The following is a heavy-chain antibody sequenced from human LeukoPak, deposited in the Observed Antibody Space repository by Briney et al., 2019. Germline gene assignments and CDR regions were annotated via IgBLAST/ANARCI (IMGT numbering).Heavy chain of an antibody. CDR2: INSDGSST. CDR3: AKWVGIAVAGYFDY. D-gene: IGHD6-19*01. V-gene: IGHV3-74*01. J-gene: IGHJ4*02. Sequence: GGSLRLSCAASGFTFSSYWMHWVRQAPGKGLVWVSRINSDGSSTSYADSVKGRFTISRDNSKNTLYLQMNSLRAEDTAVYYCAKWVGIAVAGYFDYWGQGTLVTVSS. CDR1: GFTFSSYW.